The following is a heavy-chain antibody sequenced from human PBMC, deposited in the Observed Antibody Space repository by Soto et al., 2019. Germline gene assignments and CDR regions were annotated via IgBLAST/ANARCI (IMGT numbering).Heavy chain of an antibody. V-gene: IGHV4-31*03. Sequence: SSETLSLTCTVSGGSISSGGYYWSWIRQHPGKGLEWIGYIYYSGSTYYNPSLKSRVTISVDTSKNQFSLKLSSVTAADTAVYYCARGGETYYDFWSGSYQYWGQGTLVTVSS. J-gene: IGHJ4*02. CDR1: GGSISSGGYY. CDR2: IYYSGST. D-gene: IGHD3-3*01. CDR3: ARGGETYYDFWSGSYQY.